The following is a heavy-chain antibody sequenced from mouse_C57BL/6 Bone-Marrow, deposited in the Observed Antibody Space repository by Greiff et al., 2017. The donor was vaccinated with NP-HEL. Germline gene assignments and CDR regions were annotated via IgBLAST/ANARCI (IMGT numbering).Heavy chain of an antibody. Sequence: EVQLVESGGGLVKPGGSLKLSCAASGFTFSSYTMSWVRQTPEKRLEWVATISGGGGNTYYPDSVKGRFTLSRDNAKNTLYLQMSSLRSEDTSLYYCARPHYYGSSSWFAYWGQGTLVTVSA. D-gene: IGHD1-1*01. V-gene: IGHV5-9*01. CDR3: ARPHYYGSSSWFAY. CDR1: GFTFSSYT. CDR2: ISGGGGNT. J-gene: IGHJ3*01.